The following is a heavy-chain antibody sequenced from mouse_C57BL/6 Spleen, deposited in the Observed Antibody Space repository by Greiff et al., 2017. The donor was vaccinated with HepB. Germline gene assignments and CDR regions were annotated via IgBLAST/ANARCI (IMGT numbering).Heavy chain of an antibody. CDR3: ARDNDYDWDY. D-gene: IGHD2-4*01. CDR1: GFTFSSYA. J-gene: IGHJ2*01. V-gene: IGHV5-4*01. CDR2: ISDGGSYT. Sequence: EVQLVESGGGLVKPGGSLKLSCAASGFTFSSYAMSWVRQTPEKRLEWVATISDGGSYTYYPDNVKGRFTISRDNAKNNLYLQMSYLKSEDTAMYYCARDNDYDWDYWGQGTTLTVSS.